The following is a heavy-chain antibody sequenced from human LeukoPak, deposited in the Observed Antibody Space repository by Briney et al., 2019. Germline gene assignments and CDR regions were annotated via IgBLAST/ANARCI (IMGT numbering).Heavy chain of an antibody. V-gene: IGHV3-69-1*01. CDR2: IRDHTTV. J-gene: IGHJ4*02. D-gene: IGHD2-8*02. CDR1: GFTYSSYT. Sequence: GGSLRLSCAASGFTYSSYTMNWVRQAPGKGLEWISFIRDHTTVDYADSVKGRFTISRDNAKNSLYLQMNNLKAGDTAVYYCVRDHLWSFDYWGQGNLVTVSS. CDR3: VRDHLWSFDY.